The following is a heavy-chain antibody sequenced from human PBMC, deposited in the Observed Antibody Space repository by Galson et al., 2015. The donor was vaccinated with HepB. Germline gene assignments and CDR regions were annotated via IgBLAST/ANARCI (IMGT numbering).Heavy chain of an antibody. CDR3: AKPSIAVAGPGAFDI. CDR2: ISGSGGST. J-gene: IGHJ3*02. D-gene: IGHD6-19*01. CDR1: GFTFRGYA. Sequence: SLRLSCAASGFTFRGYAMSWVRQAPGKGLEWVSAISGSGGSTYYADSVKGRFTISRDNSKNTLYLQMNSLRAEATAVYYCAKPSIAVAGPGAFDIWGQGTMVTVSS. V-gene: IGHV3-23*01.